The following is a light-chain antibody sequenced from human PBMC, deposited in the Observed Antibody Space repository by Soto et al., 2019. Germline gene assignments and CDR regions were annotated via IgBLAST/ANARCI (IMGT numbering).Light chain of an antibody. CDR3: QQSYNTLPIT. V-gene: IGKV1-39*01. Sequence: DIQMTQSPSSLSASVGDRVTITCRASESIARHLNWYQQKPGKAPKLLIYSASSLQNGVPSRFRGGGSSTDFTLTISNLQPEDFATYYYQQSYNTLPITFGQGTRLEIK. J-gene: IGKJ5*01. CDR1: ESIARH. CDR2: SAS.